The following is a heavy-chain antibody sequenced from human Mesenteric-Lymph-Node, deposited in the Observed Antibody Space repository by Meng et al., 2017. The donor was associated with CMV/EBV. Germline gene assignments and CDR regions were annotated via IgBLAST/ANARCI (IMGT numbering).Heavy chain of an antibody. Sequence: GESLKISCTASGFTFNNYAMNWVRQAPGKGLEWVSGIRGSGGGSYYADSVKGRFTISRDNSKNTLYLQMNSLRADDTAVYYCAKGSGFLEWTALDYWGQGTLVTVSS. CDR2: IRGSGGGS. CDR1: GFTFNNYA. D-gene: IGHD3-3*01. CDR3: AKGSGFLEWTALDY. J-gene: IGHJ4*02. V-gene: IGHV3-23*01.